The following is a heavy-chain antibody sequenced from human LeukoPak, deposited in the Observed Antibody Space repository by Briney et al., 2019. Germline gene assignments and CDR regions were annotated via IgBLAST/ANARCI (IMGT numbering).Heavy chain of an antibody. D-gene: IGHD3-22*01. Sequence: GGSLRLSCAASGFTFSTYWMHWVRQAPGKGLVWVSQINTDGNSTTYADSVKGRFTISRDNSKNTLYLQMNSLRADDTAVYYCATITSMRVVLISWGQGTLVTVSS. V-gene: IGHV3-74*01. CDR2: INTDGNST. CDR3: ATITSMRVVLIS. CDR1: GFTFSTYW. J-gene: IGHJ1*01.